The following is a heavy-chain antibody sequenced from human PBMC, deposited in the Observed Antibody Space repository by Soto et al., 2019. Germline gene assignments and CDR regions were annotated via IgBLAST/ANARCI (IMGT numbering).Heavy chain of an antibody. V-gene: IGHV1-18*01. CDR3: ERDKSGSGSYVGLIIDY. J-gene: IGHJ4*02. CDR2: ISAYNGNT. D-gene: IGHD3-10*01. Sequence: QVQLVQSGAEVKKPGASVKVSCKASGYTFTSYGISWVRQAPGQGLEWMGWISAYNGNTNYAQKLQGRVTMTTDTSTSTDYMELRSLRSDDTAVYYCERDKSGSGSYVGLIIDYWGQGTLVTVSS. CDR1: GYTFTSYG.